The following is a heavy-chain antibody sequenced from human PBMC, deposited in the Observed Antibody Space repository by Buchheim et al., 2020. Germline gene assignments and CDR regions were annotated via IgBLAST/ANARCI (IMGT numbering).Heavy chain of an antibody. Sequence: QVQLVQSGAEVKKPGASVKVSCKAFSYKFTDYGISWVRQAPGQGLEWMGWISTHNEKTRYAQKFQGRVTMTTDTSKTTVYMELRSLRSDDTALYFCARDDNDISTGFYPRRFDHWGQGTL. D-gene: IGHD3-9*01. J-gene: IGHJ4*02. CDR2: ISTHNEKT. CDR3: ARDDNDISTGFYPRRFDH. V-gene: IGHV1-18*01. CDR1: SYKFTDYG.